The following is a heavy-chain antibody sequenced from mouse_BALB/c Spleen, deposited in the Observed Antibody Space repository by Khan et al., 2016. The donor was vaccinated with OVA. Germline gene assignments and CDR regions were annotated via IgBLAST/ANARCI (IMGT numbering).Heavy chain of an antibody. V-gene: IGHV9-3-1*01. D-gene: IGHD1-1*02. CDR1: GYTFTNYG. J-gene: IGHJ1*01. CDR3: ASGGYWYFDV. Sequence: QIQLVQSGPELKKPGETVKISCKASGYTFTNYGMNWVKQAPGKGLKWMGWINTYTGEPTYADDFKGRFAFHLETSASTAYLQINNLKNEDTATDFCASGGYWYFDVWGAGTTVTVSS. CDR2: INTYTGEP.